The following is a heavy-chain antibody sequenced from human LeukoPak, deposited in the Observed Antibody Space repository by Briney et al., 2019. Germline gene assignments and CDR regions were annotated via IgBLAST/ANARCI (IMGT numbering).Heavy chain of an antibody. V-gene: IGHV3-21*01. CDR3: ARDEVGTIDY. Sequence: GGSLRLSCAASGFTFSSYSMNWVRQAPGKGLEWVSSISSSSSYIYYADSVKGRFTISRDNAKNSLYLQMNSLRAEGTAVYYCARDEVGTIDYWGQGTLVTVSS. CDR2: ISSSSSYI. CDR1: GFTFSSYS. J-gene: IGHJ4*02. D-gene: IGHD1-26*01.